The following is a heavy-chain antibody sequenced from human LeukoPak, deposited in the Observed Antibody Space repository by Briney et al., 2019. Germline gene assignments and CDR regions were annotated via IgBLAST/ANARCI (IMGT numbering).Heavy chain of an antibody. D-gene: IGHD3-22*01. J-gene: IGHJ4*02. CDR1: GGSISSSDYY. CDR2: IDYSGST. V-gene: IGHV4-39*07. Sequence: KPSETLSLTCTVSGGSISSSDYYWGWIRQPPGQGLEWIGSIDYSGSTYSNPSLKSRVTVSVDTSKNQFSLKLSSVTAADTAVYYCARVAYFDSGGYYYNFDYWGQGTLVTVSS. CDR3: ARVAYFDSGGYYYNFDY.